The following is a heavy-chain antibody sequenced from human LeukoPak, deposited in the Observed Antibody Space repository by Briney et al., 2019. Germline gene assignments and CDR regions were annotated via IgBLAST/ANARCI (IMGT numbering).Heavy chain of an antibody. V-gene: IGHV1-69*05. J-gene: IGHJ1*01. CDR2: IMPLFNTA. CDR1: GGTFSSYS. CDR3: ARSLHYYDNSGLFIQY. Sequence: SVKVSCKASGGTFSSYSITWVRQAPGQGLEWMGGIMPLFNTANYAQQFQGRVTITTDESASTAYMELSSLRLEDTAMYYCARSLHYYDNSGLFIQYWGQGTLVTVSS. D-gene: IGHD3-22*01.